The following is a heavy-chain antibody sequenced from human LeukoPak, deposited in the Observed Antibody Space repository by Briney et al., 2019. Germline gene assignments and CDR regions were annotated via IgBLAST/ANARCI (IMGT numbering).Heavy chain of an antibody. CDR2: INPNSGGT. D-gene: IGHD3-22*01. V-gene: IGHV1-2*02. CDR3: AADPYYYDSSGYDY. CDR1: GYTFTGYY. Sequence: ASVKVSCKACGYTFTGYYIHWVRQAPGQGLEWMGWINPNSGGTHYAQKFQGRVTMTRDTSISTAYMELRRLRSDDTAVYYCAADPYYYDSSGYDYWGQGTLVTVSS. J-gene: IGHJ4*02.